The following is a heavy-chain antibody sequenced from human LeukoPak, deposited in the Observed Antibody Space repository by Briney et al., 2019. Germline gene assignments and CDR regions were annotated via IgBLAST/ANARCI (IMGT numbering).Heavy chain of an antibody. J-gene: IGHJ4*02. Sequence: PGGSLRLSCAASGFTFGNYAMSWVRQAPGKGLEWVSAISGSGGSTYYADSVKGRFTISRDNSKNTLYLQMNSLRAEDTAVYYCAKAMVRGALEYFDYWGQGTLVTVSS. CDR3: AKAMVRGALEYFDY. CDR1: GFTFGNYA. CDR2: ISGSGGST. V-gene: IGHV3-23*01. D-gene: IGHD3-10*01.